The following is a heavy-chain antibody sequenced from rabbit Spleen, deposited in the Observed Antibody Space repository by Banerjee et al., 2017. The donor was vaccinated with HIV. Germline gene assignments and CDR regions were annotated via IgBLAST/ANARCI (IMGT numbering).Heavy chain of an antibody. CDR2: INAVTGKA. CDR3: ARDLPGVIGWNFGW. J-gene: IGHJ4*01. Sequence: QSLEESGGGLVQPEGSLTLTCTASGFSFSDIYYMCWVRQAPGKGLEWIACINAVTGKAVYASWAKGRFTFSKTSSTTVTLQMTSLTAADTATYFCARDLPGVIGWNFGWWGQGTLVTVS. D-gene: IGHD1-1*01. V-gene: IGHV1S40*01. CDR1: GFSFSDIYY.